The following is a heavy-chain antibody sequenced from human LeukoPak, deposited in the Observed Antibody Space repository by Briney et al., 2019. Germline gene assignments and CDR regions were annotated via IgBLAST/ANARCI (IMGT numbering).Heavy chain of an antibody. Sequence: GSLRLSCAASGVTVRSNYMSWVRQAPGKGLEGVSVIYSGGSTYYADSVKGRFTISRDNSKNTLYLQMNSLRAEDTAVYYCARDGSESSSWYYWGQGTLVTVSS. CDR3: ARDGSESSSWYY. D-gene: IGHD6-13*01. J-gene: IGHJ4*02. CDR2: IYSGGST. V-gene: IGHV3-53*01. CDR1: GVTVRSNY.